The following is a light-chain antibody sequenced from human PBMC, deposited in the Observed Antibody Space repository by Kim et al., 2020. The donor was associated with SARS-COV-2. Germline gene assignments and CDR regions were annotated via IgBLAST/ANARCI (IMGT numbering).Light chain of an antibody. V-gene: IGLV3-1*01. CDR1: KLGDKY. J-gene: IGLJ2*01. CDR2: KDR. Sequence: SYELTQPPSVSVSPGQTASIPCTGDKLGDKYAYWYQQKPGQSPVLVIYKDRKRPSGIPERFSGSSSGNTATLTISGTQAMDEAAYYCQAWDSSTVVFGGGTQLTVL. CDR3: QAWDSSTVV.